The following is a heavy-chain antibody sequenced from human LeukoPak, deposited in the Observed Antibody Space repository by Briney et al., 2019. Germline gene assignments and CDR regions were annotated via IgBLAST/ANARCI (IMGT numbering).Heavy chain of an antibody. V-gene: IGHV3-30*18. CDR3: AKVKTSSFYYFDK. J-gene: IGHJ4*02. CDR2: ISYDGSNK. CDR1: GFTFSDYG. Sequence: GGSLRVSCAASGFTFSDYGMHWVRQAPGKGLEWVAVISYDGSNKYYADSVKGRFTLSRDNSKNTLYLQMNRLRTEDTAVYYCAKVKTSSFYYFDKWGQGTLVTVSS. D-gene: IGHD2-2*01.